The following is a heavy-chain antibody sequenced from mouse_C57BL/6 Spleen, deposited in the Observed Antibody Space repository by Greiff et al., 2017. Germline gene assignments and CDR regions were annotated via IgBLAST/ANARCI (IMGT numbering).Heavy chain of an antibody. J-gene: IGHJ4*01. V-gene: IGHV6-6*01. CDR1: GFTFSDAW. CDR2: IRNKANNHAT. Sequence: EVQRVESGGGLVQPGGSMKLSCAASGFTFSDAWMDWVRQSPEKGLEWVAEIRNKANNHATYYAESVKGRFTISRDDSKSSVYLQMNSLRAEDTGIYYCTGNWGFGAMDYWGQGTSVTVSS. CDR3: TGNWGFGAMDY. D-gene: IGHD4-1*01.